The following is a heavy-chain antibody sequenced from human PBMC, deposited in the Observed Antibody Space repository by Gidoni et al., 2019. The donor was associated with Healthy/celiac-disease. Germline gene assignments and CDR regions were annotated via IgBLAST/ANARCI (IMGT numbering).Heavy chain of an antibody. CDR3: ARDLVVVPAADYYYYYGMDV. Sequence: QVQLVESGGGLVKPGGSLRLSCAASGFTFSDYYMTWIRQAPGKGLGWVSYISSSVSTIYYADSVKGRFTISRDNAKNSLYLQMNSLRAEDTAVYYCARDLVVVPAADYYYYYGMDVWGQGTTVTVSS. J-gene: IGHJ6*02. CDR1: GFTFSDYY. D-gene: IGHD2-2*01. V-gene: IGHV3-11*01. CDR2: ISSSVSTI.